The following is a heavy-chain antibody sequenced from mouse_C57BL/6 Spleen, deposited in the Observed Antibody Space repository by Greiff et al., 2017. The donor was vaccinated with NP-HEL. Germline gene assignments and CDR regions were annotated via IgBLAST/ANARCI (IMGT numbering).Heavy chain of an antibody. CDR2: IYPRSGNT. D-gene: IGHD1-1*01. V-gene: IGHV1-81*01. CDR3: ARDGVSVRYYFLDY. CDR1: GYTFTSYG. Sequence: VQLQQSGAELARPGASVKLSCKASGYTFTSYGISWVKQRTGQGLEWIGEIYPRSGNTYYNEKFKGKATLTADKSSSTAYMELRSLKSEDSAVYFCARDGVSVRYYFLDYWGQGTTLTVSS. J-gene: IGHJ2*01.